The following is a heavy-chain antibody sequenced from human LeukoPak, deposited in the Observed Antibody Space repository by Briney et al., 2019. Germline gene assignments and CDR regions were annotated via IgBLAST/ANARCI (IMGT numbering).Heavy chain of an antibody. CDR3: ARLARSTRDYSWHFDL. CDR1: GGSVSSNY. CDR2: VFYSGTT. D-gene: IGHD4-17*01. Sequence: SETLSLTCTVSGGSVSSNYWTWLRQPPGMGLQWIGTVFYSGTTYYNPSLKSRATTSVDTSKNQFSLKLSSVTVADMAVYYCARLARSTRDYSWHFDLWGRGTLVTVSS. J-gene: IGHJ2*01. V-gene: IGHV4-39*01.